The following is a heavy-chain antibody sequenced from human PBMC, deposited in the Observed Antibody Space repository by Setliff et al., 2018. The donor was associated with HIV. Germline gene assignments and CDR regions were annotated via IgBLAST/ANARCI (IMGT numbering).Heavy chain of an antibody. D-gene: IGHD3-10*01. CDR1: GFTLREVS. CDR3: ATFYNSGSLTSFDY. V-gene: IGHV1-24*01. CDR2: FDPEDGET. J-gene: IGHJ4*02. Sequence: ASVKVSCKVSGFTLREVSMHWVRQAPAKGLEWMGYFDPEDGETVYALKFQGRVTMTEDTSTDTAYMELSSLRSDDTAVYYCATFYNSGSLTSFDYWGQGTVVTVSS.